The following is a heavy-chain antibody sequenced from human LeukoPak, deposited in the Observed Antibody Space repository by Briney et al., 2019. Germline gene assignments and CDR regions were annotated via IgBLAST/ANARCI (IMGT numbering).Heavy chain of an antibody. CDR1: GGSFSSYY. V-gene: IGHV4-59*08. Sequence: SETLSLTCAVYGGSFSSYYWSWIRQPPGKGLEWIGYIYYSGSTYYNPSLKSRVTISVDTSKNQFSLKLSSVTAADTAVYYCARRTPYYYGMDVWGQGTTVTVSS. CDR2: IYYSGST. CDR3: ARRTPYYYGMDV. J-gene: IGHJ6*02.